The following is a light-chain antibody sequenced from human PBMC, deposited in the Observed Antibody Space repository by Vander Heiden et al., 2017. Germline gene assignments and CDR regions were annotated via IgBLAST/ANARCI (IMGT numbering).Light chain of an antibody. CDR2: DAS. CDR1: QSVSSY. J-gene: IGKJ3*01. CDR3: PQRSNGPPLT. V-gene: IGKV3-11*01. Sequence: EIVLTQSPATLSLSPGERATLSCRASQSVSSYLAWYQQKPGQAPRLLIYDASNRATGIPARFSGSWSGTDFTLTISSLEPEDFAVYYCPQRSNGPPLTFGPGTKVDIK.